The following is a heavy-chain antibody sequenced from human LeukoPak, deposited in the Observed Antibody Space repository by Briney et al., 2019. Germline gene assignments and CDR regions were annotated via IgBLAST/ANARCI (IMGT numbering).Heavy chain of an antibody. D-gene: IGHD6-13*01. CDR1: GFTFSSYA. Sequence: GGSLRLSCAASGFTFSSYAMSWVRQAPGKGLEWVSAISGSGGSTYYADSVKGRSTISRDNAKNTLYLQMNSLRAEDTAVYYCANDRFPGIPAAGPDPWGQRTLVTVSS. CDR3: ANDRFPGIPAAGPDP. J-gene: IGHJ5*02. V-gene: IGHV3-23*01. CDR2: ISGSGGST.